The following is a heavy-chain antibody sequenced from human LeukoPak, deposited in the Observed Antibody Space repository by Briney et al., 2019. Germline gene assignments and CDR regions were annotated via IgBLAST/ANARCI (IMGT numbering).Heavy chain of an antibody. CDR3: AKDWELGS. Sequence: PSETLSLTCSVSGASISSYYWNWIRQPPGKGLEWIGNIYIRGSINYNPSLKSRVTISLDTSKDQFSLKLTSVTAADTAFYYCAKDWELGSWGQGTLVTVSS. V-gene: IGHV4-59*01. D-gene: IGHD1-26*01. CDR2: IYIRGSI. CDR1: GASISSYY. J-gene: IGHJ5*02.